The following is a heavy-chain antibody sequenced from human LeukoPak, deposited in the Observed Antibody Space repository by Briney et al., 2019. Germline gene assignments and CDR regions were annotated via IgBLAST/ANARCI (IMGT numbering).Heavy chain of an antibody. D-gene: IGHD3-10*01. CDR3: ARGPSQAMVRIFDY. CDR2: IYSGGNT. Sequence: GGSLRLSCAASGFTVSSNYMSWVRQAPGKGLEWVSVIYSGGNTYYADSVKGRFTISRDNSKNTLYLQMNSLRAEDTAVYYCARGPSQAMVRIFDYWGQGTLVTVSS. CDR1: GFTVSSNY. V-gene: IGHV3-53*01. J-gene: IGHJ4*02.